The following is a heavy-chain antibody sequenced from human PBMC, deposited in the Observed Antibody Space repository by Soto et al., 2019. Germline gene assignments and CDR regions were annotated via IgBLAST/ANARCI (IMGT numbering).Heavy chain of an antibody. Sequence: QTLSLTCAISGDSVSSNSAAWHWIRQSPSRGLEWLGRTYYRSKWYNDYALSVKSRITINPDTSKNQFSLQLTSVTPEDTAMYYCTRQKNTNYYSGMDVWGQGTTVTVS. V-gene: IGHV6-1*01. J-gene: IGHJ6*02. CDR1: GDSVSSNSAA. CDR2: TYYRSKWYN. D-gene: IGHD1-1*01. CDR3: TRQKNTNYYSGMDV.